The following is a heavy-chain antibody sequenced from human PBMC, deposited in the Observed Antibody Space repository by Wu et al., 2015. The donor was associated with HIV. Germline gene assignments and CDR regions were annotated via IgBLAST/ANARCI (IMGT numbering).Heavy chain of an antibody. CDR1: GGIFSNFG. CDR2: IIPMFKTP. Sequence: QVQLEQSGAEMKKPGSSMKVSCKASGGIFSNFGVSWVRQAPGHGPEWLGGIIPMFKTPNYAREFRGRVTITADESTSTVYLELRGLRFGDTAVYFCVRDTPLTGQTWGLGTLVTVSS. J-gene: IGHJ4*02. D-gene: IGHD1-20*01. V-gene: IGHV1-69*12. CDR3: VRDTPLTGQT.